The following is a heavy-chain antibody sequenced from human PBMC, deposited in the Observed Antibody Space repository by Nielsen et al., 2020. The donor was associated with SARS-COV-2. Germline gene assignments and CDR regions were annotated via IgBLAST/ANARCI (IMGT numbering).Heavy chain of an antibody. J-gene: IGHJ4*02. CDR1: GFIFDDYG. Sequence: GESLKISCAASGFIFDDYGMSWVRQVPGKGLEWVSGINRNGGTTDYADSVKGRFIISRDNVKTSLYLQMNSLRAEDTALYYCAKDRQAFYYYDSSGPIDYWGQGTLVTVSS. CDR3: AKDRQAFYYYDSSGPIDY. D-gene: IGHD3-22*01. CDR2: INRNGGTT. V-gene: IGHV3-20*04.